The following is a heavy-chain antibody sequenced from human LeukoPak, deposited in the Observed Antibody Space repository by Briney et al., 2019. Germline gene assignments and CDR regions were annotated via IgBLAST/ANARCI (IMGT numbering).Heavy chain of an antibody. CDR1: GFTFSNYP. CDR2: ITSDGSRT. D-gene: IGHD4-17*01. Sequence: GGSLRLSCAASGFTFSNYPMKWVRQAPGKGVEWVSDITSDGSRTYNADSVKGRFNIYRDNEKNTVYVKINSERAEDTAVYYCAKGNTVPPDYWGQGTLVTVSS. V-gene: IGHV3-23*01. J-gene: IGHJ4*02. CDR3: AKGNTVPPDY.